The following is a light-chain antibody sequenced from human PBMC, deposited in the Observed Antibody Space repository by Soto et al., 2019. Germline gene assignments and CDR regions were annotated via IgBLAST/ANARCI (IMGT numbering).Light chain of an antibody. CDR2: GAS. CDR3: QQYGSSQWT. Sequence: EIVLTQSPATLSSFPGDRVTLSCRASQRVSSSYLAWYQQKPGQAPRLLIYGASNRATGIPDRFGGSGSGTDFTLTIIRLEPEDFAVYYCQQYGSSQWTFGQGTKVDIK. J-gene: IGKJ1*01. V-gene: IGKV3-20*01. CDR1: QRVSSSY.